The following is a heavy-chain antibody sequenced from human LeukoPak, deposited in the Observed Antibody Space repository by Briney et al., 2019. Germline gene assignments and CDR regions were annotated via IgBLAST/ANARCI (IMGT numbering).Heavy chain of an antibody. Sequence: GGSLRLSCAASGFTVSSNHMSWVRQAPGKGLEWVSVIYSSGSTYYADSVRGRFNISRDNSKNTLYLQINSLRAEDTAVYYCARDHGWFDPWGQGTLVTVSS. J-gene: IGHJ5*02. CDR2: IYSSGST. V-gene: IGHV3-53*01. CDR1: GFTVSSNH. CDR3: ARDHGWFDP.